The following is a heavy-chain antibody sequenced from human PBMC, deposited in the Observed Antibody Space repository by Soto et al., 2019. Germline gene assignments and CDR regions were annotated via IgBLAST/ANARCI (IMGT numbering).Heavy chain of an antibody. CDR1: GGTFNSYS. J-gene: IGHJ4*02. CDR2: IVPIFGPP. CDR3: ARGIEVGLFDS. V-gene: IGHV1-69*01. Sequence: QVQMVQSETEVKKPGSSVKVSCRASGGTFNSYSTNWVRQAPGQGLEWIGGIVPIFGPPNYAQKFQGRVTITADEVTATAYMKLSGLRSEDTAVYYCARGIEVGLFDSWGQGTLVTVSS. D-gene: IGHD3-22*01.